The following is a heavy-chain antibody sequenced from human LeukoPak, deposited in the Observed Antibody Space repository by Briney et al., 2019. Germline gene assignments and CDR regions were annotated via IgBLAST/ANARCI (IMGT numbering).Heavy chain of an antibody. Sequence: ASVKVSCKASGYTFTSYGISWVRQAPGQGLEWMGWISAYNGNTNYAQKLQGRVTMTTDTSTSTAYMELRSLRSDDTAVYYCASSLTTVTTSSAFDIWGQGTMVTVSS. CDR3: ASSLTTVTTSSAFDI. CDR2: ISAYNGNT. J-gene: IGHJ3*02. CDR1: GYTFTSYG. V-gene: IGHV1-18*01. D-gene: IGHD4-17*01.